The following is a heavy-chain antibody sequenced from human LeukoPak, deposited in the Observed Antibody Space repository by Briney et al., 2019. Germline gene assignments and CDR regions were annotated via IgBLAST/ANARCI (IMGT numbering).Heavy chain of an antibody. J-gene: IGHJ4*02. CDR1: GFIFTTSA. D-gene: IGHD3-16*01. V-gene: IGHV3-7*03. Sequence: PGGSLRLSCAASGFIFTTSAMSWVRQAPGKGLEWVANIKQDGSEKNYVDSVKGRFIISRDNAKNSLYLQMNTLRADDTAVYYCARDGFGTGSNWGQGTLVTVSS. CDR3: ARDGFGTGSN. CDR2: IKQDGSEK.